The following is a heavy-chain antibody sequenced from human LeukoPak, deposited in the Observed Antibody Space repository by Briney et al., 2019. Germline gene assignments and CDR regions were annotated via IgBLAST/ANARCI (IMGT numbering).Heavy chain of an antibody. D-gene: IGHD3-10*01. J-gene: IGHJ5*02. V-gene: IGHV3-30-3*01. CDR2: ISYDGNNK. Sequence: PGGSLRLSCAASGFTFSSYAMHWVRQAPGKGLEWVAVISYDGNNKYYADSVKGRFTISRDNAKNSLYLQMNSLRAEDTAVYYCARAFSTMVRGPHWFDPWGQGTLVTVSS. CDR3: ARAFSTMVRGPHWFDP. CDR1: GFTFSSYA.